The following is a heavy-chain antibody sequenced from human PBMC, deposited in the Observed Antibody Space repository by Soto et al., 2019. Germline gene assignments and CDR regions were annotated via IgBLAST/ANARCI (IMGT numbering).Heavy chain of an antibody. CDR1: GFSFSDYA. Sequence: EVHLLESGGALVQPGGSLKLSCAASGFSFSDYAMSWVRQAPGKGLEWVSSISRTGDSAYYADSVKGRFAISRDRSKNGLSLQMNSLRVEDTAVYYCAKGPDGSGYYHNWFDSWGQGTLITVSS. D-gene: IGHD3-22*01. CDR2: ISRTGDSA. CDR3: AKGPDGSGYYHNWFDS. V-gene: IGHV3-23*01. J-gene: IGHJ5*01.